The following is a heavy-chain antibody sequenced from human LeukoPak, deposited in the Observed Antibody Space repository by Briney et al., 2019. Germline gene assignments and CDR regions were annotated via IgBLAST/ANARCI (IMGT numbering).Heavy chain of an antibody. CDR2: IYSSGST. V-gene: IGHV4-39*01. CDR3: ARRLTQYDCFDP. J-gene: IGHJ5*02. D-gene: IGHD2-2*01. CDR1: GGSISSSYYY. Sequence: ETLSLTCTVSGGSISSSYYYWGWIRQPPGKGLEWIGSIYSSGSTYYNPSLKSRVTISVDTSKNQFSLHLNSVTPEDTAVYYCARRLTQYDCFDPWGQGILVTVSS.